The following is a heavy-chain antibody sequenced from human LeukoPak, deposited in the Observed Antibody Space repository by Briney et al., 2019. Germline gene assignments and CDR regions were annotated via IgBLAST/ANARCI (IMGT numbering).Heavy chain of an antibody. CDR3: AVVQWELLWYFDY. D-gene: IGHD1-26*01. J-gene: IGHJ4*02. Sequence: ASVKVSCKASGYTFTTYGLSWVRQAPGQGLEWMGWINPNSGGTNYAQKFQGRVTMTRDTSISTAYMELSRLRSDDTAVYYCAVVQWELLWYFDYWGQGTLVTVSS. CDR1: GYTFTTYG. V-gene: IGHV1-2*02. CDR2: INPNSGGT.